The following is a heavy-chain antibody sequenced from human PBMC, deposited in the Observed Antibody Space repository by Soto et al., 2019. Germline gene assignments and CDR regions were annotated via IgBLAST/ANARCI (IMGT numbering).Heavy chain of an antibody. CDR2: ISAYNGNT. V-gene: IGHV1-18*01. CDR3: ARDQIRGYSSGWSAGYYYGMDV. J-gene: IGHJ6*02. D-gene: IGHD6-19*01. CDR1: GYTFTSYG. Sequence: ASVKVSCKASGYTFTSYGISWVRQAPGQGLEWMGWISAYNGNTNYAQKLQGRVTMTTDTSTSTAYMELRSLRSDDTAVYYCARDQIRGYSSGWSAGYYYGMDVGGQGTTVTVSS.